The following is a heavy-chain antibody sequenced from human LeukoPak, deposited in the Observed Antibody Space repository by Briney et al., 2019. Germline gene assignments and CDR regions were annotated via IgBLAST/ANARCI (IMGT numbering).Heavy chain of an antibody. J-gene: IGHJ4*02. Sequence: GGSLRLSCAVSGITLSNYGMSWVRQAPGKGLEWVAGINGSGGGTNYADSVKGRFTISRDSPKNTLYLQLSSLRAEDTAMYFCAKRGVVVRVFLVGFHKEAYYFDSWGQGALVTVSS. CDR3: AKRGVVVRVFLVGFHKEAYYFDS. CDR2: INGSGGGT. D-gene: IGHD3-10*01. CDR1: GITLSNYG. V-gene: IGHV3-23*01.